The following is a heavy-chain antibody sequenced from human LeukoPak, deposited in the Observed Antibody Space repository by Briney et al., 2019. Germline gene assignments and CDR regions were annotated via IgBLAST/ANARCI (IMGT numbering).Heavy chain of an antibody. CDR1: GYTFTGYY. Sequence: ASVKVSCKASGYTFTGYYMHWVRQAPGQGLEWMGWINPNSGGTNYAQKLQGRVTMTTDTSTSTAYMELRSLRSDDTAVYYCARGSGIAAAGTIDPWGQGTLVTVSS. J-gene: IGHJ5*02. V-gene: IGHV1-2*02. CDR2: INPNSGGT. CDR3: ARGSGIAAAGTIDP. D-gene: IGHD6-13*01.